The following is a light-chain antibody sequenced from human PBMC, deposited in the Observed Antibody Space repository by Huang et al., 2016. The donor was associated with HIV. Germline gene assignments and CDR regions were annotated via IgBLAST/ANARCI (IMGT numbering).Light chain of an antibody. CDR3: QQSFSTPST. J-gene: IGKJ4*02. CDR1: HSINNY. CDR2: GAS. Sequence: DIQMTQSPSSLSASVGDRVIITCRASHSINNYLNWYQQKAGKAPNLLIYGASRVHGGVPSRFSGTGSETEFTLTISSLQPEDFATYYCQQSFSTPSTFGGGTKVEIK. V-gene: IGKV1-39*01.